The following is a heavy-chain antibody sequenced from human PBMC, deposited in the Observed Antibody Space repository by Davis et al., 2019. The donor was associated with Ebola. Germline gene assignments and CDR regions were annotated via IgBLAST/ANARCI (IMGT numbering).Heavy chain of an antibody. Sequence: AASVKVSCKASGYTFTGYYMHWVRQAPGQGLEWMGWINPNSGGTNYAQKFQGRVTMTRDTSTSTVHMELSSLRSEDTAVYYCASDCSSTSCYTTWGPYGMDVWGQGTTVTVSS. V-gene: IGHV1-2*02. CDR3: ASDCSSTSCYTTWGPYGMDV. CDR2: INPNSGGT. D-gene: IGHD2-2*02. J-gene: IGHJ6*02. CDR1: GYTFTGYY.